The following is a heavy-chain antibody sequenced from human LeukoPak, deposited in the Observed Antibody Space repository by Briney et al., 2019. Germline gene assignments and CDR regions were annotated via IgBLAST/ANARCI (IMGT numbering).Heavy chain of an antibody. D-gene: IGHD6-6*01. Sequence: GASVKVSCKASRYTFSGPYIHWVRQSPGQGLEWMGWINPNSGDTDYAQKLQGRVTMARDKSISTAYIELSSLRSDDTAVYYCASYSTSSGDAFDIWGQGTMVTVSS. V-gene: IGHV1-2*02. CDR2: INPNSGDT. J-gene: IGHJ3*02. CDR3: ASYSTSSGDAFDI. CDR1: RYTFSGPY.